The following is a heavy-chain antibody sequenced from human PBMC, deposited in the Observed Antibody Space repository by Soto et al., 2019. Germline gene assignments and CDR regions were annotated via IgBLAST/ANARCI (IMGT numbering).Heavy chain of an antibody. J-gene: IGHJ5*02. D-gene: IGHD3-3*01. Sequence: QVQLVQSGAGVKKPGASVKVSCKASGYTFTSYGISWVRQAPGQGLEWMGWISAYNGNTNYAQKLQGRVTMTTDTSTSTAYMELRSLRSDDTAVYYCARDGLTIFGVVQMGGWFDPWGQGTLVTVSS. CDR3: ARDGLTIFGVVQMGGWFDP. CDR1: GYTFTSYG. CDR2: ISAYNGNT. V-gene: IGHV1-18*01.